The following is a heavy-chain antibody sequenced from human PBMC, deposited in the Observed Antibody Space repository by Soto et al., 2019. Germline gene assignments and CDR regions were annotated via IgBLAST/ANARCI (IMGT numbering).Heavy chain of an antibody. CDR3: ARGSGITMVRGVITNFDY. CDR1: DGSFSGHY. J-gene: IGHJ4*02. D-gene: IGHD3-10*01. V-gene: IGHV4-34*01. Sequence: ETPSLTCAVYDGSFSGHYWSWIRQPPGKGLEWIGEINHSGSTNYNPSLKSRVTISVDTSKNQFSLKLSSVTAADTAVYYCARGSGITMVRGVITNFDYWGQGTLVPVS. CDR2: INHSGST.